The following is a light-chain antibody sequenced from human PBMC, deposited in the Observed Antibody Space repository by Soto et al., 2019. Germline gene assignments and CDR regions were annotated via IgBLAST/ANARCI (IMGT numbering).Light chain of an antibody. CDR3: QQRRKMPLT. CDR2: DAT. V-gene: IGKV3-11*01. CDR1: QSVSNY. J-gene: IGKJ1*01. Sequence: EIVLTQSPATLSLSPGERATLSCRASQSVSNYLAWYQLKSGQAPRLLIYDATNRATGIPARFSGTGSGTDFTLTISSREAEDFAVYYCQQRRKMPLTFGDGTTVDLK.